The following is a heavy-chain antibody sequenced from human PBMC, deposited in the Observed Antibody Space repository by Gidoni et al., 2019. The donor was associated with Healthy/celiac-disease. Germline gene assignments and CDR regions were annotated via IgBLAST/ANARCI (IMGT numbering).Heavy chain of an antibody. CDR3: ARDRIAARPGYYYYGMDV. D-gene: IGHD6-6*01. J-gene: IGHJ6*02. V-gene: IGHV1-2*04. CDR2: INPNSGGT. CDR1: GYTFTGYY. Sequence: QVQLVQSGAEVKKPGASVKVSCKASGYTFTGYYMHWVRQAPGQGLEGMGWINPNSGGTNYAQKFQGWVTMTRDTSISTAYMELSRLRSDDTAVYYCARDRIAARPGYYYYGMDVWGQGTTVTVSS.